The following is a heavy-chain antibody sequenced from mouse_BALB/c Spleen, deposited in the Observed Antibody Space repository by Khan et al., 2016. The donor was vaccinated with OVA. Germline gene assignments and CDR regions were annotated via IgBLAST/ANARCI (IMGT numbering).Heavy chain of an antibody. CDR3: VRSASYGDYVEAWFAY. Sequence: VQLQQSGPELVKPGASMKMSCKAYGYSFTGYTMNWVKQSHVKNLEWIGLINPYNGGTAYNQKFRGKATLTVDKSSNTAYMELLSLTSEDSAVYYCVRSASYGDYVEAWFAYWGQATLVTVSA. V-gene: IGHV1-37*01. CDR2: INPYNGGT. J-gene: IGHJ3*01. D-gene: IGHD2-13*01. CDR1: GYSFTGYT.